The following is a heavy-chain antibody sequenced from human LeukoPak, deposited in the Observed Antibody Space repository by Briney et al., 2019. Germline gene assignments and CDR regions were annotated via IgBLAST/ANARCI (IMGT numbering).Heavy chain of an antibody. Sequence: SETLSLTCTVSGGSISSYYWSWIRQPPGKGLEWIGYIYYSGSTNYNPSLKSRVTISVDTSKNQFSLKLSSVTAADTAVYYCARVPAVAGYFDYWGQGTLVTVSS. D-gene: IGHD6-19*01. V-gene: IGHV4-59*01. J-gene: IGHJ4*02. CDR1: GGSISSYY. CDR3: ARVPAVAGYFDY. CDR2: IYYSGST.